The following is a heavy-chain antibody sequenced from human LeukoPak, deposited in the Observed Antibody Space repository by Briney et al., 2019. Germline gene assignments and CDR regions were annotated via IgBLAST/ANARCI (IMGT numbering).Heavy chain of an antibody. Sequence: GGSLRLSCEASGFTFNNYAMHWVRRAPGKGLEWVALISYDGSTKHYADSVKGRFTISRDNSKNTLSLQINSLRSEDTAVYYCAKDLHYYGPGSSPQYWGQGTLVTVSS. CDR1: GFTFNNYA. CDR2: ISYDGSTK. V-gene: IGHV3-30*18. D-gene: IGHD3-10*01. J-gene: IGHJ4*02. CDR3: AKDLHYYGPGSSPQY.